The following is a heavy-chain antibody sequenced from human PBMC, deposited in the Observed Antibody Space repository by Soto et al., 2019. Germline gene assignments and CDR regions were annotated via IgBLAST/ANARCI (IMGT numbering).Heavy chain of an antibody. V-gene: IGHV3-30*18. D-gene: IGHD4-17*01. Sequence: QVQLVESGGGVVQPGRSLRLSCAASGFTFSSYGMHWVRQAPGKGLEWVAVILYDGSNKYYGDSVKGRFTISRDNSKNTLYLQITSLRAEDTVVYYCAKDGRNGDDDLYYYYSYGVDVWGQGSTVTVAS. CDR2: ILYDGSNK. CDR1: GFTFSSYG. CDR3: AKDGRNGDDDLYYYYSYGVDV. J-gene: IGHJ6*02.